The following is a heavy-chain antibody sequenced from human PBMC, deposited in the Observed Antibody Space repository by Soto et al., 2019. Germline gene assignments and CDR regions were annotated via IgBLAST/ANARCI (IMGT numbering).Heavy chain of an antibody. V-gene: IGHV1-3*01. CDR1: GYTFTGCA. Sequence: ASVKVSCKASGYTFTGCAMHWVRQAPGQSLEWMGWINAGNGNTKYSQRFQGRVTITRDTSASTAYMELSSLRSEDTAVYYCARAVAVPADFDYWGQGTLVTVSS. J-gene: IGHJ4*02. CDR3: ARAVAVPADFDY. CDR2: INAGNGNT. D-gene: IGHD5-12*01.